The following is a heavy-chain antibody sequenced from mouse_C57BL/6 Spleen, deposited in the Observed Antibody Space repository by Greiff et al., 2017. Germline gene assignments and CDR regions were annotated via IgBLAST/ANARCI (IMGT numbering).Heavy chain of an antibody. CDR2: IDPANGNT. CDR3: AFSYYGSSYGYFDY. V-gene: IGHV14-3*01. D-gene: IGHD1-1*01. Sequence: VHVKQSVAELVRPGASVKLSCTASGFNIKNTYMHWVKQRPEQGLEWIGRIDPANGNTKYAPKFQGKATITADTSSNTAYLQLSSLTSEDTAIYYCAFSYYGSSYGYFDYWGQGTTLTVSS. CDR1: GFNIKNTY. J-gene: IGHJ2*01.